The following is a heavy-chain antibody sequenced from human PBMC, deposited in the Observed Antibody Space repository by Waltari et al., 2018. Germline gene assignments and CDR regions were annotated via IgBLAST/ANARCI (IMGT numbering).Heavy chain of an antibody. J-gene: IGHJ5*02. CDR3: ARDEGYNRNWFHP. CDR1: GGTFSSYA. Sequence: QVQLVQSGAEVKKPGSSVKVSCKASGGTFSSYAIRWVRQAPGQGRGGRGGVIPIFGTANYAQKFQGRGTITADESTRTAYLELSSLRSEDTAVYYCARDEGYNRNWFHPWGQGTLVTVSS. CDR2: VIPIFGTA. V-gene: IGHV1-69*12. D-gene: IGHD1-20*01.